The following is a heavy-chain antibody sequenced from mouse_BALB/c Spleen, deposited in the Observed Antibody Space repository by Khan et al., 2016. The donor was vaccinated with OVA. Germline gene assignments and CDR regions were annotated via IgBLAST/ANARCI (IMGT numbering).Heavy chain of an antibody. CDR2: INPSNGYS. CDR1: GYTFTSYT. J-gene: IGHJ3*01. D-gene: IGHD2-14*01. V-gene: IGHV1-4*01. CDR3: VRDGDDQRNDGWIAY. Sequence: QVQLKESGAELARPGASVKMSCKASGYTFTSYTIHWIKLRPGQGLEWIGYINPSNGYSNYNQKFKDKVTLTSDQSSTTAYLQLSSLTSDDSAVFNCVRDGDDQRNDGWIAYWGQGTLVTVSA.